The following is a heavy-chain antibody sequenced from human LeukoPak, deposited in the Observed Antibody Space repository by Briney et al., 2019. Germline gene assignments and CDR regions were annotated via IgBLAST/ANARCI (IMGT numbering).Heavy chain of an antibody. J-gene: IGHJ3*02. D-gene: IGHD2-8*01. V-gene: IGHV1-2*06. Sequence: GASVKVSCKASGYTFTAYYMHWVRQAPGQGLEWVGRINPNSGDTNYAQKFQGRVTMTRDTSISTVYMELTGLRSDDTAVYYCARDVSGICSATDTFDMWGQGTVVTVSS. CDR3: ARDVSGICSATDTFDM. CDR2: INPNSGDT. CDR1: GYTFTAYY.